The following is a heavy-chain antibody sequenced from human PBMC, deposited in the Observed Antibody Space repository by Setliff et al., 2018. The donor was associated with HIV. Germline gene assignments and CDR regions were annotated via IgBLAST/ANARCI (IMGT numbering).Heavy chain of an antibody. CDR1: GESSNDYY. CDR2: IHHTGHI. D-gene: IGHD4-17*01. V-gene: IGHV4-34*01. Sequence: NPSETLSLTCAFYGESSNDYYWNWIRQPPGKGLECIGEIHHTGHINNHPSFKSRVTISLDKSTNQFSLKMKSVTAADSAVHYCARFDVTPVTTRESWGQGTLVTVSS. J-gene: IGHJ5*02. CDR3: ARFDVTPVTTRES.